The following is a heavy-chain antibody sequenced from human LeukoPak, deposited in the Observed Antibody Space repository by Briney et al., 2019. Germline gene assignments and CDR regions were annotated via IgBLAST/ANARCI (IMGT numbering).Heavy chain of an antibody. Sequence: SETLSLTCTVSGDSISGYYWSWIRQPPGKGLEWIGYIYYSGRTNYNASLKSRVTISVDTSKNQFSLKLSSVTAADTAVYYCARGLMMAVAGRGEFHYWGQGTLVTVSS. CDR3: ARGLMMAVAGRGEFHY. V-gene: IGHV4-59*01. CDR2: IYYSGRT. CDR1: GDSISGYY. D-gene: IGHD6-13*01. J-gene: IGHJ4*02.